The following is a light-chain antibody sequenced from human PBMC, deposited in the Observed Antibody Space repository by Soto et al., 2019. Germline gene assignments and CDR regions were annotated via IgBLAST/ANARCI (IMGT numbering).Light chain of an antibody. CDR2: YDS. J-gene: IGLJ1*01. V-gene: IGLV3-21*04. Sequence: SYELTQPPSVSVAPGKTARLTCGGNNIGSKSVHWYQQKPGQAPVLVIYYDSDRPSGIPERFSGSNSGNTATLTISRVEAVDEADYYCQVWDSSSDHLVFGTGTKLTVL. CDR1: NIGSKS. CDR3: QVWDSSSDHLV.